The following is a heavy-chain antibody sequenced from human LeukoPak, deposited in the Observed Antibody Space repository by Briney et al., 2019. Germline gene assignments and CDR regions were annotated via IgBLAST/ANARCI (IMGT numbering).Heavy chain of an antibody. CDR1: GGSLSSTAFH. D-gene: IGHD2-21*01. Sequence: SETLSLTCTVSGGSLSSTAFHWGWIRQPPGKGLEWIGSTYYSGSTYYNPSLKSRVTISVDTSKNQFSLKLSSVTAADTAVYYCTRSGTMVVMRPMYYWGQGTLVTVSS. V-gene: IGHV4-39*01. CDR3: TRSGTMVVMRPMYY. CDR2: TYYSGST. J-gene: IGHJ4*02.